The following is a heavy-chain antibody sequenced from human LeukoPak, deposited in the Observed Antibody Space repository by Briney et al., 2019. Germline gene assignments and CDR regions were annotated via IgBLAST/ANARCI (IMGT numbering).Heavy chain of an antibody. D-gene: IGHD3-3*01. V-gene: IGHV1-69*04. Sequence: AASVKVSCKASGGTFSSYAISWVRQAPGQGLEWMGRIIPILGIANYAQKFQGRVTITADKSTSTAYMELSSLRSEDTAVYYCASRLRFLEGQPDYWGQGTLVTVSS. CDR3: ASRLRFLEGQPDY. CDR2: IIPILGIA. J-gene: IGHJ4*02. CDR1: GGTFSSYA.